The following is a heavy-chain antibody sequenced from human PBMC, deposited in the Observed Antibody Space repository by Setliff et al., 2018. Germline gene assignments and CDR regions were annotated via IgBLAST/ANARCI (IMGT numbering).Heavy chain of an antibody. CDR2: INAGNGNT. J-gene: IGHJ6*02. CDR1: GYTFTSYA. V-gene: IGHV1-3*01. CDR3: ARDVPFWSGYYTGYYYYYGMDV. D-gene: IGHD3-3*01. Sequence: GASVKVSCKASGYTFTSYAMHWVRQAPGQRLEWMGWINAGNGNTKYSQKFQGRVTMTRNTSISTAYMELSSLRSEDTAVYYCARDVPFWSGYYTGYYYYYGMDVWGQGTTVTVSS.